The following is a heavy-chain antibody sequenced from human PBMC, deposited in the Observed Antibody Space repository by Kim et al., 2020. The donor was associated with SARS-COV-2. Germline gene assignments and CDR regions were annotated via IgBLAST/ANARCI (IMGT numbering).Heavy chain of an antibody. CDR3: TRVSVAGEPPVLLPGAY. J-gene: IGHJ4*02. CDR2: IRSKAYGGTT. V-gene: IGHV3-49*04. D-gene: IGHD6-19*01. Sequence: GGSLRLSCTASGFTFGDYAMSWVRQAPGKGLEWVGFIRSKAYGGTTEYAASVKGRFTISRDDSKSIAYLQMNSLKTEDTAVYYCTRVSVAGEPPVLLPGAYWGQGTLVTVSS. CDR1: GFTFGDYA.